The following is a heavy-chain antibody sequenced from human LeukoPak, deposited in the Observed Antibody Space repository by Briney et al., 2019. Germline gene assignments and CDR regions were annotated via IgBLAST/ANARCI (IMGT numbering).Heavy chain of an antibody. CDR2: IYHRGST. V-gene: IGHV4-59*11. D-gene: IGHD1-1*01. CDR3: ARDRELGY. CDR1: GGSISSHF. Sequence: PSETLSLTCTVSGGSISSHFWSWIRQPPGKGLEWIGYIYHRGSTSYNPSLKSRVAISVDTSKNQFSLKLSSVTAADTAVYYCARDRELGYWGQGTLVTVSS. J-gene: IGHJ4*02.